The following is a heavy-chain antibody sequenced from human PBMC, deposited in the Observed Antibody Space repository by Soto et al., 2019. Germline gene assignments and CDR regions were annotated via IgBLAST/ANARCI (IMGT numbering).Heavy chain of an antibody. CDR3: AKDRYRDASGQYSDLYFDS. CDR1: GFPFGVFA. D-gene: IGHD5-12*01. V-gene: IGHV3-23*01. J-gene: IGHJ4*02. CDR2: ISGSGATT. Sequence: GGSLRLSCAASGFPFGVFAMSWVRQAPGKGLEWVSGISGSGATTYSADSVKGRFTISRDASKSTLYLQMNSLRAEDTAIYYCAKDRYRDASGQYSDLYFDSWGQGALVTVSS.